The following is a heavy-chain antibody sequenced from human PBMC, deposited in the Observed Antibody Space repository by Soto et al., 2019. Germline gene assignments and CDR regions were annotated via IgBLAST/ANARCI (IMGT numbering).Heavy chain of an antibody. J-gene: IGHJ4*02. Sequence: SETLSLTCTVSGGSISSYYWSWIRQPAGKGLEWIGRIYTSGSTNYNPSLKSRVTMSVDTSKNQFSLKLSSVTAADTAVYYCATEGTHFSSTRCYTKIDFRCQGTLLTVSS. D-gene: IGHD2-2*02. CDR3: ATEGTHFSSTRCYTKIDF. CDR1: GGSISSYY. V-gene: IGHV4-4*07. CDR2: IYTSGST.